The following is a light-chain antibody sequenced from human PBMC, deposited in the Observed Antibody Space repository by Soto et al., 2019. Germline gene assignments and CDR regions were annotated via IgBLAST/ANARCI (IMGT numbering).Light chain of an antibody. CDR2: DVS. CDR1: SSDIGGYNY. CDR3: SSYGASSTL. J-gene: IGLJ3*02. V-gene: IGLV2-14*03. Sequence: QSALTQPASVSGSPGQSITISCTGSSSDIGGYNYVSWYQQHPGKAPQLMIYDVSYRPSGISDRFSGSKSDNTASLTISGLHPKDEADYYCSSYGASSTLFGGGTKLTVL.